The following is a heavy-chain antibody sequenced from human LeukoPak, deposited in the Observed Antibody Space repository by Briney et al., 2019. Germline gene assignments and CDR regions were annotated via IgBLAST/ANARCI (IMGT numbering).Heavy chain of an antibody. CDR1: GYSISSGYY. V-gene: IGHV4-38-2*01. Sequence: PSETLSLTCAVSGYSISSGYYWGWIRQPPGKGLEWIGRIYTSGGTNYNPSLKSRVTMSVDTSKNQFSLKLGSVTAADTAVYYCARRVAAPVRVYYYYMDVWGKGTTVTVSS. CDR2: IYTSGGT. CDR3: ARRVAAPVRVYYYYMDV. D-gene: IGHD6-6*01. J-gene: IGHJ6*03.